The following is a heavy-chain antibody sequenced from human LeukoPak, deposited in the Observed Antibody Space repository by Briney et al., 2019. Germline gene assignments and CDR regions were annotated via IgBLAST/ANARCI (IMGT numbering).Heavy chain of an antibody. V-gene: IGHV3-73*01. CDR2: IRSEPNSYAT. J-gene: IGHJ4*02. CDR3: TSLLGYCTNDVCYNY. CDR1: GFTFSGSA. D-gene: IGHD2-8*01. Sequence: GGSLRLSCAASGFTFSGSAMHWVRQASGKGLEWVGCIRSEPNSYATAYAASVKGRSTISRDDSKNTAYLQMNSLKTEDTAVYYCTSLLGYCTNDVCYNYWGQGTLVTVSS.